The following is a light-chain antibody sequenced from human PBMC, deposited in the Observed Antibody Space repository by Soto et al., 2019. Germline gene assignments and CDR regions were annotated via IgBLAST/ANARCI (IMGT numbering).Light chain of an antibody. CDR1: QSVSSN. CDR3: QQYNNWPPMVA. V-gene: IGKV3-15*01. J-gene: IGKJ1*01. CDR2: GAS. Sequence: EIVMTQSPATLSVSPGERATLSCRARQSVSSNLAWYQQKPGQAPRLLIYGASTRATGIPARFSGSGSGTEFTLTISSLQSEDFAVYYCQQYNNWPPMVAFGQGTKVEIK.